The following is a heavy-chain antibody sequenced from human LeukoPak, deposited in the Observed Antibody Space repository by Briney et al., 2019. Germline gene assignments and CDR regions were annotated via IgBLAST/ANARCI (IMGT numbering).Heavy chain of an antibody. CDR1: GGSMNSYY. D-gene: IGHD6-13*01. CDR2: MSNSGLT. V-gene: IGHV4-4*09. CDR3: ARRGPYSSSWYGYFQH. Sequence: SETLSLTCTVSGGSMNSYYWSWIRQPPGKGLEWIGYMSNSGLTNYNPSLKSRVTISVDTSKNQFSLKLSSVTAADTAVYYCARRGPYSSSWYGYFQHWGQGTLVTVSS. J-gene: IGHJ1*01.